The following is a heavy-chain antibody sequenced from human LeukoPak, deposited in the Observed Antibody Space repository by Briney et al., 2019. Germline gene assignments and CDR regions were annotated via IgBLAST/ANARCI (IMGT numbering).Heavy chain of an antibody. CDR3: TTVGNWNPRSY. D-gene: IGHD1-20*01. CDR1: GFTFTNAR. Sequence: PGGSLRLSCAASGFTFTNARMSWVRQAPGKGLEWVGRVTSKTECGTADYSAPVKGRFTISRDDSKNILYLQMSSLETEDTGVYYCTTVGNWNPRSYWGQGTLVTVSS. V-gene: IGHV3-15*01. CDR2: VTSKTECGTA. J-gene: IGHJ4*02.